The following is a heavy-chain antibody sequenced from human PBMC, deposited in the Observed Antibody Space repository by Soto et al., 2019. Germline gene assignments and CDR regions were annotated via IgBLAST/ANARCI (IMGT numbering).Heavy chain of an antibody. D-gene: IGHD3-3*01. J-gene: IGHJ4*02. CDR3: ARDNNDFWSLYPLAFDY. V-gene: IGHV4-4*07. Sequence: KTSETLSLTCSVSGGSLSKYYWSWIRQPAGKGLGWIGRISTSGHVVSKVSLRSRLTMSVDMSNNHFSLKLTSVTAADTAVYYCARDNNDFWSLYPLAFDYWGQGALVTVSS. CDR2: ISTSGHV. CDR1: GGSLSKYY.